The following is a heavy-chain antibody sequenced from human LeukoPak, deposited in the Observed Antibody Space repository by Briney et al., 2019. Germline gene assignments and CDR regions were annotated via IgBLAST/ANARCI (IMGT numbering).Heavy chain of an antibody. J-gene: IGHJ4*02. Sequence: SVKVSCKASGGTFSSYAISWVRQAPGQGLEWMGRIIPILGIANYAQKFQGRVTITADKSTSTAYMELSSLRSEDTAVYYCARALQSPAYRDGYAKDYWGQGTLVTVSS. V-gene: IGHV1-69*04. CDR3: ARALQSPAYRDGYAKDY. CDR1: GGTFSSYA. D-gene: IGHD5-12*01. CDR2: IIPILGIA.